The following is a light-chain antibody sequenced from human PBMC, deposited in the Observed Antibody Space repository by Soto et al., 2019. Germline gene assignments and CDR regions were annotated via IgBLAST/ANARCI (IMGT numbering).Light chain of an antibody. CDR3: QHYGNSLWT. Sequence: EVVLTQSPGTLSLSPGERATLSCRASQSVNSINLNWYQQKSGQAPRLLIYGASSRATGIPDRFSGSGSGTDFTLTISRLDPEDFAVYYCQHYGNSLWTFGQGTKVEIK. J-gene: IGKJ1*01. CDR1: QSVNSIN. V-gene: IGKV3-20*01. CDR2: GAS.